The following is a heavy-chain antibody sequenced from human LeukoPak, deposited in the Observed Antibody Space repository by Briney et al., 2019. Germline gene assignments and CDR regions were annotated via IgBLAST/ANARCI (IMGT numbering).Heavy chain of an antibody. V-gene: IGHV3-30*04. CDR1: GFTFSSYA. CDR3: AKDQNFY. CDR2: ISYDGSNK. Sequence: GGSLRLSCAASGFTFSSYAMHWVRQAPGKGLEWVAVISYDGSNKYYADSVKGRFTISRDNSKNTLYLQMNSLRAEDTAVYYCAKDQNFYWGQGTLVTVSS. J-gene: IGHJ4*02.